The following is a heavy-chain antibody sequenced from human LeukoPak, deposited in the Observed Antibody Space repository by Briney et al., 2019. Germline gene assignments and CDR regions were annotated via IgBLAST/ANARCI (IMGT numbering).Heavy chain of an antibody. J-gene: IGHJ4*02. CDR3: AREGGFYRPLDY. CDR2: VHLDGRT. CDR1: GGSISSSNW. D-gene: IGHD3-3*01. V-gene: IGHV4-4*02. Sequence: SETLSLTCAVSGGSISSSNWWTWVRQPPGKGLEWIGEVHLDGRTNYNPSLTGRLTMSVDLYENHISLKMTSVTAADTAVYYCAREGGFYRPLDYSGQGMLVTVSS.